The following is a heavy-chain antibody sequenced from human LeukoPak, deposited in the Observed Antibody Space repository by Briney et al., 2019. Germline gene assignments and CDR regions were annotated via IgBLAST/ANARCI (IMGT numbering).Heavy chain of an antibody. Sequence: GGSLRLSCTASGFTFGDYAMSWVRQAPGKGLEGVGFIRCKDYGGTTEYAASVKGRYTISRDDSKSIAYLQMNSLKTEDTAVYYCTSRAAMEIGDYWGQGTLVTVSS. V-gene: IGHV3-49*04. CDR3: TSRAAMEIGDY. CDR2: IRCKDYGGTT. J-gene: IGHJ4*02. CDR1: GFTFGDYA. D-gene: IGHD5-18*01.